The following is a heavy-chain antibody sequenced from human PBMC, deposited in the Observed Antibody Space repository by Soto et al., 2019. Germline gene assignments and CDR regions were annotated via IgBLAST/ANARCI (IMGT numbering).Heavy chain of an antibody. CDR1: GYTFTSYD. V-gene: IGHV1-8*01. CDR2: MNPNSGNT. D-gene: IGHD2-2*02. J-gene: IGHJ6*02. Sequence: ASVKVSCKASGYTFTSYDINWVRQATGQGLEWMGWMNPNSGNTGYAQKFQGRVTMTRNTSISTAYMELSSLRSEDTAVYYCARGQQDIVVVPAATPNYYYGMDVWGQGTTVTGSS. CDR3: ARGQQDIVVVPAATPNYYYGMDV.